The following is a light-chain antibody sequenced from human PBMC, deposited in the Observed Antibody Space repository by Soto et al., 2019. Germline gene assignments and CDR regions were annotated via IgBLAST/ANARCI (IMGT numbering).Light chain of an antibody. V-gene: IGLV2-14*01. CDR3: ISYTSSSTPWV. Sequence: QSALTQPASVSGSPGQSITISCTGTSSDVGGYNYVSWYQQHPGKAPKLMIYEVSNRPSGVSNRFSGSKSGNTASLTISGLQAEDEADYYCISYTSSSTPWVFGGGTNSPS. CDR2: EVS. CDR1: SSDVGGYNY. J-gene: IGLJ3*02.